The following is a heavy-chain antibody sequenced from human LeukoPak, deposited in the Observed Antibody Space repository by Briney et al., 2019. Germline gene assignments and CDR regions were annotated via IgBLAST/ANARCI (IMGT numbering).Heavy chain of an antibody. Sequence: PSETLSLSCTVSGYSISSGYYWGWIRQPPGKGLEWIGSIYHSGSTYYIPSLKSRLTISVDTSKNQFSLKLSSVTAADTAVYYCARCIAAAGFPYFDYWGQGTLVTVSS. D-gene: IGHD6-13*01. CDR1: GYSISSGYY. CDR3: ARCIAAAGFPYFDY. J-gene: IGHJ4*02. CDR2: IYHSGST. V-gene: IGHV4-38-2*02.